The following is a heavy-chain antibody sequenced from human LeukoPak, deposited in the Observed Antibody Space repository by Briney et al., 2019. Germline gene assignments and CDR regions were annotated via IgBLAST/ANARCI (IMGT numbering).Heavy chain of an antibody. CDR3: ARVMVIEANVEVGLAPPDAFDV. Sequence: PSETLSLTCTVSGGSFTSEDYYWTWLRQHPGKGLEWIAYLFYTGNTSYNPSLKSRTTMSVDTSKRQFSLTLNSVTAADTAVYYCARVMVIEANVEVGLAPPDAFDVWGQGTVVTVSS. V-gene: IGHV4-31*03. CDR2: LFYTGNT. J-gene: IGHJ3*01. D-gene: IGHD2-21*01. CDR1: GGSFTSEDYY.